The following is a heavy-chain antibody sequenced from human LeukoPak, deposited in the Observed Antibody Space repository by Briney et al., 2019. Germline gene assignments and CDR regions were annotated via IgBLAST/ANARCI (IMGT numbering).Heavy chain of an antibody. Sequence: GGSLRLSCVASGLSVSNNYMNWVRQAPGEGLEWVSALYIGGNTYDVDSVRGRFTISRDNSKNTLYLQMNSLRAEDTAIYYCMAAAGYNYGQCWGQGTLVTVSS. CDR3: MAAAGYNYGQC. D-gene: IGHD5-18*01. CDR2: LYIGGNT. J-gene: IGHJ4*02. V-gene: IGHV3-53*01. CDR1: GLSVSNNY.